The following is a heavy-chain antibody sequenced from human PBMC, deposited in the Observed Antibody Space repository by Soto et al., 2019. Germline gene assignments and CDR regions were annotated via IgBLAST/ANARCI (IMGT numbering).Heavy chain of an antibody. CDR2: INSDGSST. J-gene: IGHJ4*02. CDR1: GFTFSSYW. D-gene: IGHD5-18*01. CDR3: ARDGDTAMVPIDY. Sequence: EVQLVESGGGLVQPGGSLRLSCAASGFTFSSYWMHWVRQAPGKGLVWVSRINSDGSSTKYADSVKGRFTISRDNAKNTLYLQMNRLRAEDTAVYYCARDGDTAMVPIDYWGQGTLVTVSS. V-gene: IGHV3-74*03.